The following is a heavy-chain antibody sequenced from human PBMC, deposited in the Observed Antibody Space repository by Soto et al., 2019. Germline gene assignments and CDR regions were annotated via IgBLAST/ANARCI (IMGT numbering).Heavy chain of an antibody. Sequence: SETLSLTCTVSGGSISSYYWSWIRQPPGKGLEWIGYIYYSGSTNYNPSLKSRVTISVDTSKNQFSLKLSSVTTADTAVYYCARARTPNWFDPWGQGTLVTVSS. CDR2: IYYSGST. V-gene: IGHV4-59*01. CDR3: ARARTPNWFDP. J-gene: IGHJ5*02. CDR1: GGSISSYY. D-gene: IGHD2-15*01.